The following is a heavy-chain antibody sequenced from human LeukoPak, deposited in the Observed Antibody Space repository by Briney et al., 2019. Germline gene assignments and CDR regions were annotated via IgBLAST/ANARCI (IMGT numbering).Heavy chain of an antibody. V-gene: IGHV1-2*06. CDR1: GGTFSSYA. Sequence: GASVKVSCKASGGTFSSYAISWVRQAPGQGLEWMGRINPNSGGTNYAQKFQGRVTMTRDTSISTAYMELSRLRSDDTAVYYCARHFSGTDYWGQGTLVTVSS. CDR3: ARHFSGTDY. CDR2: INPNSGGT. J-gene: IGHJ4*02.